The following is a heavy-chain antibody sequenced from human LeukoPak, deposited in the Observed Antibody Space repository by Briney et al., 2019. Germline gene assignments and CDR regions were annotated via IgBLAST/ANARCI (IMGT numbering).Heavy chain of an antibody. J-gene: IGHJ4*02. CDR1: GYTFTGYY. CDR2: INPNSGGT. Sequence: EASVKVSCKASGYTFTGYYMHWVRQAPGQGLEWMGWINPNSGGTNYAQKFQGRVTMTRDTSISTAYMELSRLRSDDTAVYYRARDLSSGWDRTYYYDSSGYPYWGQGTLVTVSS. D-gene: IGHD3-22*01. V-gene: IGHV1-2*02. CDR3: ARDLSSGWDRTYYYDSSGYPY.